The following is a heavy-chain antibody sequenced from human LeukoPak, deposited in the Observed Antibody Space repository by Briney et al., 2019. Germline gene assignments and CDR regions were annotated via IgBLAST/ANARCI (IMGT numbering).Heavy chain of an antibody. D-gene: IGHD2-2*01. CDR1: GFTFSSYA. CDR3: AKDLVVPAAINMGY. Sequence: PGGSLRLSCAASGFTFSSYAMSWVRQAPGKGLEWVAFIRYDGSNKYYADSVKGRFTISRDNSKNTLYLQMNSLRAEDTAVYYCAKDLVVPAAINMGYWGQGTLVTVSS. V-gene: IGHV3-30*02. CDR2: IRYDGSNK. J-gene: IGHJ4*02.